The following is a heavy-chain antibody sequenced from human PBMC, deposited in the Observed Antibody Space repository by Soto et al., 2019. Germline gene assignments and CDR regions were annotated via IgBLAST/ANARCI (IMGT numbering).Heavy chain of an antibody. Sequence: PGGSLRLSCAASGFTFSSYEMNWVRQAPGKGLEWVSAISGSGGSTYYADSVKGRFTISRDNSKNTLYLQMDSLRAEDTAVYYCAKKGDYAQADNWFDPWGQGTLVTVSS. J-gene: IGHJ5*02. CDR1: GFTFSSYE. CDR2: ISGSGGST. V-gene: IGHV3-23*01. CDR3: AKKGDYAQADNWFDP. D-gene: IGHD4-17*01.